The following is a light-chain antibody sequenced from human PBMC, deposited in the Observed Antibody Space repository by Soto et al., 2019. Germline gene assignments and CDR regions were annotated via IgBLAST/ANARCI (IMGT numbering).Light chain of an antibody. J-gene: IGKJ5*01. Sequence: DIQMTQSPSALSASVGDGGTITSGASQIIISYVNGYQQPPGKDHKVLIDAASNLQSGVPSTCTVSGSGTDFTLTISSLQPADFATYYCQQSYSTPLSFGQGTRVEIK. CDR1: QIIISY. CDR3: QQSYSTPLS. CDR2: AAS. V-gene: IGKV1-39*01.